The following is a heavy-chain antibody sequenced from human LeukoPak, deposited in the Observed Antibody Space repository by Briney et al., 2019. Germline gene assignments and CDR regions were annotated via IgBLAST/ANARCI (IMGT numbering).Heavy chain of an antibody. J-gene: IGHJ4*02. CDR3: ASGITGTTFYFDY. D-gene: IGHD1-7*01. CDR1: GYTFTGYY. Sequence: ASVKVSCKASGYTFTGYYMHWVRQAPGQGLEWMGWINPNSGGTNYAQKLQGRVTMTTDTSTSTAYMELRSLRSDDTAVYYCASGITGTTFYFDYWGQGTLVTVSS. CDR2: INPNSGGT. V-gene: IGHV1-2*02.